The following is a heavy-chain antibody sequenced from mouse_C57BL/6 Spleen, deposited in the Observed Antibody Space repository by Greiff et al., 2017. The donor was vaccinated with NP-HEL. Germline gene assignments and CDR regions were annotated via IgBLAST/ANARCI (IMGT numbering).Heavy chain of an antibody. CDR3: ARCTTVVAYYVDY. CDR2: IHPNSGST. D-gene: IGHD1-1*01. J-gene: IGHJ2*01. CDR1: GYTFTSYW. Sequence: QVQLQQSGAELVKPGASVKLSCKASGYTFTSYWMHWVKQRPGQGLEWIGMIHPNSGSTNYNEKFKSKATLTVDKSSSTAYMQLSSLTSEDSAVYYCARCTTVVAYYVDYWGQGTTLTVSS. V-gene: IGHV1-64*01.